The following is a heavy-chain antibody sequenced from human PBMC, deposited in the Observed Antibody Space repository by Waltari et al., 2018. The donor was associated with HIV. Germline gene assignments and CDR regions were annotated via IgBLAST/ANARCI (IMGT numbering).Heavy chain of an antibody. CDR2: ISRSSSSI. V-gene: IGHV3-48*01. J-gene: IGHJ4*02. CDR1: AFTFSNYT. D-gene: IGHD7-27*01. CDR3: ARDINGGWGY. Sequence: EVQLVESGGGLVQPGGSLRLSCAASAFTFSNYTMNWVRQDPGKGLEWVSYISRSSSSIFYADSVKGRFTISRDNAKNSLYLQMNSLRVEDTAVYYCARDINGGWGYWGKGTLVTVAS.